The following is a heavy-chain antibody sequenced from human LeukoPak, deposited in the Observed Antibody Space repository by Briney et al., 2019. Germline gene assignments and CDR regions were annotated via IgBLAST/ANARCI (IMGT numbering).Heavy chain of an antibody. CDR3: AKGAGYCSSTSCYASFDY. Sequence: GGSLRLSCAASGFTFSSYSMNWVRQAPGKGLEWVSYISSSSSTIYYADSVKGRFTISRDNSKNTLYLQMNSLRAEDTAVYYCAKGAGYCSSTSCYASFDYWGQGTLVTVSS. D-gene: IGHD2-2*01. V-gene: IGHV3-48*01. J-gene: IGHJ4*02. CDR2: ISSSSSTI. CDR1: GFTFSSYS.